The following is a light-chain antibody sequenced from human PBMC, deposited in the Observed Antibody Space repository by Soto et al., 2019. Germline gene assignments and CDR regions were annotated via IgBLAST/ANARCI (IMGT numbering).Light chain of an antibody. CDR3: QQSYSTLT. Sequence: GERDTLSCRASQSVSSSYLTWYQQKPGQAPRLLIYGASTRATSIPARFSGSGSGTDFTLTISSLQSEDFATYYCQQSYSTLTFGGGTKVDIK. CDR2: GAS. J-gene: IGKJ4*01. V-gene: IGKV3D-7*01. CDR1: QSVSSSY.